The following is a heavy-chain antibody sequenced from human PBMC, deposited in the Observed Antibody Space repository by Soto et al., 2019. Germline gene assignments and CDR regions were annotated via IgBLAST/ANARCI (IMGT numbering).Heavy chain of an antibody. CDR3: ARGGNGYKLAFFDY. J-gene: IGHJ4*02. CDR2: IYYSGST. D-gene: IGHD5-18*01. V-gene: IGHV4-61*01. CDR1: GGSVSSGSYY. Sequence: SETRSLTCTVSGGSVSSGSYYWSWIRQPPGKGLEWIGYIYYSGSTYYNPSLKSRVTISVDTSKNQFSLKLSSVTAADTAVYYCARGGNGYKLAFFDYWGQGTLVTVSS.